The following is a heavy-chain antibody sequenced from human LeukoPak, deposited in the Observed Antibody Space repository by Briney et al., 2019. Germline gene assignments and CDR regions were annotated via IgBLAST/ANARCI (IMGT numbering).Heavy chain of an antibody. CDR1: GFTFSSYS. J-gene: IGHJ4*02. D-gene: IGHD2-15*01. CDR3: ARAHTRSGGSWGYTSDFDY. CDR2: ISSSSSYI. V-gene: IGHV3-21*01. Sequence: PGGSLRLSCAASGFTFSSYSMNWVRQAPGKGLEWVSSISSSSSYIYYADSVKGRFTISRDNAKNSLYLQMNSLRAEDTAVYYCARAHTRSGGSWGYTSDFDYWGQGTLVTVSS.